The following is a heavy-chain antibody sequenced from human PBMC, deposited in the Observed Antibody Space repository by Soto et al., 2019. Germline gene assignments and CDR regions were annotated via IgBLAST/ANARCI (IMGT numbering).Heavy chain of an antibody. Sequence: QVQLVESGGGVVQPGRSLRLSCAASGFTFSSYAMHWVRQAPGKGLEWVAVISYDGTNKYYADSVKGRFTISRDNSKNTLYRQMNSLRTEDTAVYYCAGPRLSSDGTTPIDYWGQGTLVTVSS. CDR1: GFTFSSYA. CDR3: AGPRLSSDGTTPIDY. D-gene: IGHD1-1*01. J-gene: IGHJ4*02. V-gene: IGHV3-30-3*01. CDR2: ISYDGTNK.